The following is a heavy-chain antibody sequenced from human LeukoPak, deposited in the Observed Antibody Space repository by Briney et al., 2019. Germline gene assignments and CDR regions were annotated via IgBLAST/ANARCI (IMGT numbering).Heavy chain of an antibody. V-gene: IGHV3-11*04. CDR1: GFTFSDYY. Sequence: PGGSLRLSCAASGFTFSDYYMSWIRQAPGKGLEWVSYISSSGSTIYYADSVKGRFTISRDNAKNSLYLQMNSLRAEDTAVYYCARVIDYDFWSGYPYYFDYWGQGTLVTVSS. D-gene: IGHD3-3*01. J-gene: IGHJ4*02. CDR3: ARVIDYDFWSGYPYYFDY. CDR2: ISSSGSTI.